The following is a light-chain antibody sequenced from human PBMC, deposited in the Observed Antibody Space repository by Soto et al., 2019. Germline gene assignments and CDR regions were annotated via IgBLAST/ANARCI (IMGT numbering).Light chain of an antibody. CDR2: EVT. J-gene: IGLJ1*01. CDR3: SSYTTSSTRV. CDR1: SSDVGIYNY. V-gene: IGLV2-14*01. Sequence: QSALTQPASVSGSPGQSIAISCTGSSSDVGIYNYVSWYQQHPGKVPKLIIYEVTNRPSGVSNRFSGSKSGNTASLTISGXQAEDEADYYCSSYTTSSTRVFGTGTKLTVL.